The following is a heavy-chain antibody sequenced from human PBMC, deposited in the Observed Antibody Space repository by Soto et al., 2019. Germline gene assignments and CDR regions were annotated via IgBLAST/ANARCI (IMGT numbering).Heavy chain of an antibody. D-gene: IGHD2-15*01. Sequence: QVQLVESGGGLVKPGGSLRLSCAASELIFSDYYMNWIRQAPGKGLEWVAVISYSGSYTNYADSVKGRFSVSRDNTKSSLYLQLNRLRVEDTALYYCATGQDCSGGSCVDFDYWGQGTRVTVSS. V-gene: IGHV3-11*06. CDR2: ISYSGSYT. CDR1: ELIFSDYY. CDR3: ATGQDCSGGSCVDFDY. J-gene: IGHJ4*02.